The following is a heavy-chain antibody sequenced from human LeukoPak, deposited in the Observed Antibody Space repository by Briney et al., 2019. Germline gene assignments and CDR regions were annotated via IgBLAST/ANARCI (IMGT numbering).Heavy chain of an antibody. D-gene: IGHD6-13*01. CDR1: GFTFSSYG. CDR3: AKAIAAAGRGFDY. CDR2: ISYDGSNK. Sequence: GRSLRLSCAAPGFTFSSYGMHWVRQAPGKGLEWVAVISYDGSNKYYADSVKGRFTISRDNSKNTLYLQMNSLRAEDTAVYYCAKAIAAAGRGFDYWGERTLPSVSS. V-gene: IGHV3-30*18. J-gene: IGHJ4*02.